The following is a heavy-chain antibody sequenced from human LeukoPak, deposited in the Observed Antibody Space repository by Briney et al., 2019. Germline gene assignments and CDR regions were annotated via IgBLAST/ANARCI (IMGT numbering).Heavy chain of an antibody. CDR3: AAVYYDFWNEGFDI. J-gene: IGHJ3*02. V-gene: IGHV4-34*01. Sequence: SETLSLTCAVYGGSFSGYYWSWIRQPPGKGLEWIGEINHSGSTNYNPSLKSRVTISVDTSKNQFSLKLSSVTAADTAVYYCAAVYYDFWNEGFDIWGQGTMVTVSS. CDR2: INHSGST. D-gene: IGHD3-3*01. CDR1: GGSFSGYY.